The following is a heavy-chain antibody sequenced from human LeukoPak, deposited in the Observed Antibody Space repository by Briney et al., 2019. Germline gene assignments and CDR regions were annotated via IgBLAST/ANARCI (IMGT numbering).Heavy chain of an antibody. CDR1: GFTFPDYG. J-gene: IGHJ4*02. D-gene: IGHD3-10*01. Sequence: GGSLRLSCAASGFTFPDYGMSWARLSPGKGLEWVSGVDLNGGSTHYADSVKGRFTISRDNAKNSLYLQMNTLRAEDTALYYCARLFNFYGSGTYYPFDSWGQGALVTVSS. CDR3: ARLFNFYGSGTYYPFDS. CDR2: VDLNGGST. V-gene: IGHV3-20*04.